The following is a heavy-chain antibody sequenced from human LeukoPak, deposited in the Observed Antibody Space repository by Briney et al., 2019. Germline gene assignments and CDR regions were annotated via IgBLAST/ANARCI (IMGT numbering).Heavy chain of an antibody. CDR1: GGSISSHY. J-gene: IGHJ6*03. D-gene: IGHD3-22*01. V-gene: IGHV4-59*11. CDR3: ARAVDSSGYYYYYYMDV. Sequence: PSETLSLTCTVSGGSISSHYWSWIRQPPGKGLEWIGYIYYSGSTNYNPSLKSRVTISVDTSKNQFSLKLSSVTAADTAVYYCARAVDSSGYYYYYYMDVWGKGTTVTVSS. CDR2: IYYSGST.